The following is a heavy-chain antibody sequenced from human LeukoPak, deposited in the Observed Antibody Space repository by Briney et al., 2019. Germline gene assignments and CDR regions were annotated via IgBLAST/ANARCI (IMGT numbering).Heavy chain of an antibody. CDR3: ARGPSWFGFYSYYNMDV. V-gene: IGHV4-61*02. CDR2: IYTSGST. D-gene: IGHD3-10*01. J-gene: IGHJ6*03. CDR1: GGSLSSGSYY. Sequence: PSQTLSLTCIVSGGSLSSGSYYWSWIRQPAGKGLEWIGRIYTSGSTNYNPSLKSRVTISVDTSKNQFSLKLSSVTAADTAVYYCARGPSWFGFYSYYNMDVWGKGTTVTISS.